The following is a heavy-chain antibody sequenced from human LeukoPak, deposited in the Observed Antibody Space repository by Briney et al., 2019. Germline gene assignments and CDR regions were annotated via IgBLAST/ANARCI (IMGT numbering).Heavy chain of an antibody. CDR3: ARESQSSYVDC. Sequence: GGSLRLSCAASGFTFSSYGMQWLRQAPGKGLVWVSRINSDGSSTGYADSVKGRFTISRDNAKNTLYLQMNSLRAEDTAVYYCARESQSSYVDCWGQGTLVTVSS. J-gene: IGHJ4*02. CDR1: GFTFSSYG. CDR2: INSDGSST. V-gene: IGHV3-74*01. D-gene: IGHD6-13*01.